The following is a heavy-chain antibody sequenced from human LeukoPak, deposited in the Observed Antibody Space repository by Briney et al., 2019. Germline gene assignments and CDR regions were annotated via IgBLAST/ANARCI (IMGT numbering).Heavy chain of an antibody. V-gene: IGHV4-59*08. Sequence: SETLSLTRTVSGGSISSSYWSWIRQPPGKGLEWIGYIYYSGTTSYNPSLKSRVTISVDTSKNQFSLKLSSVTAADTAVYYCARGGWDTYYFGYWGQGTLVTVSS. CDR1: GGSISSSY. CDR3: ARGGWDTYYFGY. CDR2: IYYSGTT. D-gene: IGHD5-18*01. J-gene: IGHJ4*02.